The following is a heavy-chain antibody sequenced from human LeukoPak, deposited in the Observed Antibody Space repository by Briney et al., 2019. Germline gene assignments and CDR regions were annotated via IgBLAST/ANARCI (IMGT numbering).Heavy chain of an antibody. CDR1: GYTFTGYY. Sequence: ASVKVSRKASGYTFTGYYMHWVRQAPGQGLEWMGWINPNSGGTNYAQKFQGWVTMTRDTSISTAYMELSRLRSDDTAVYYCARGEGYGGIYGMDVWGQGTTVTVSS. J-gene: IGHJ6*02. CDR3: ARGEGYGGIYGMDV. V-gene: IGHV1-2*04. CDR2: INPNSGGT. D-gene: IGHD4-23*01.